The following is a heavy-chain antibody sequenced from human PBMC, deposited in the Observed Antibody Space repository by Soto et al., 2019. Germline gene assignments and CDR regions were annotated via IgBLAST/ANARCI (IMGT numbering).Heavy chain of an antibody. CDR3: ARQRTTVVTQAYFDH. CDR2: IYYSGRT. Sequence: PSETLSLTCIVSGEPISSSSYYWGWIRQPPGKGLGWIGSIYYSGRTYYNPSFKSRVTISIDTSKNQFSLKLSSVTATDTAVYYCARQRTTVVTQAYFDHWGQGALVTVSS. D-gene: IGHD2-21*02. J-gene: IGHJ4*02. CDR1: GEPISSSSYY. V-gene: IGHV4-39*01.